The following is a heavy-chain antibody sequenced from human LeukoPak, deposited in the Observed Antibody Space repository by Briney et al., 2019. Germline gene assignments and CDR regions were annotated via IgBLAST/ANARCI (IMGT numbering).Heavy chain of an antibody. J-gene: IGHJ3*02. D-gene: IGHD3-22*01. CDR3: AKGIPEIEDYYDSSGYYYPPLRDAFDI. Sequence: GGSRRPSCAASGLTFSNYWMARFRHPPGKGLRGVPNTKADGTEKNYVASVKGRFTISRDNAKNSVYLQMNSLRAEDTAVYYCAKGIPEIEDYYDSSGYYYPPLRDAFDIWGQGTMVTVSS. CDR1: GLTFSNYW. V-gene: IGHV3-7*03. CDR2: TKADGTEK.